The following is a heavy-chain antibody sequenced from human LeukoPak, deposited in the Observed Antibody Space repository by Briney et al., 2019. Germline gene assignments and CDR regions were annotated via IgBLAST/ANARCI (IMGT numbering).Heavy chain of an antibody. J-gene: IGHJ6*02. CDR3: AGFLTGGHQHYYYGMDV. CDR1: GFTFSSYE. D-gene: IGHD7-27*01. V-gene: IGHV3-48*03. CDR2: ISSSGSTI. Sequence: GGSLRLSCAASGFTFSSYEMNWVRQAPGKGLEWVSYISSSGSTIYYADSVKGRFTISRDNAKNSLYLQMNSLRAEDTAVYYCAGFLTGGHQHYYYGMDVWGQGTTVTVSS.